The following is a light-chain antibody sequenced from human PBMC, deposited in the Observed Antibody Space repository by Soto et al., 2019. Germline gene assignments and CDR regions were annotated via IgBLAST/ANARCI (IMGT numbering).Light chain of an antibody. CDR3: QQYFNRPPG. CDR1: QDISKF. J-gene: IGKJ4*01. CDR2: DAS. Sequence: DIQMTQSPSSLSAFVGDRVTITCQASQDISKFLNWYQHKPGKAPKLLIYDASNLEVGVPSRFSGSRSGTDFTLTINRLQPEDIATYYCQQYFNRPPGFGGGTKVEIK. V-gene: IGKV1-33*01.